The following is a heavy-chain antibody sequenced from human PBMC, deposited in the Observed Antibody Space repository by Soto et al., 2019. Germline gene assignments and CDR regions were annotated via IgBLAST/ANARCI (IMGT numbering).Heavy chain of an antibody. J-gene: IGHJ4*02. CDR2: IYSGGST. CDR3: ARAEKRITYDY. V-gene: IGHV3-53*01. D-gene: IGHD3-10*01. CDR1: GFTVSSNY. Sequence: PGGSPRLSCAASGFTVSSNYMSWVRQAPGKGLEWVSVIYSGGSTYYADSVKGRFTISRDNSKNTLYLQMNSLRAEDTAVYYCARAEKRITYDYWGQGTLVTVSS.